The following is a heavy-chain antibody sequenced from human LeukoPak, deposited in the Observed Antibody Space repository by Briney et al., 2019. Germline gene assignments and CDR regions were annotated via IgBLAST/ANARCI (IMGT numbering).Heavy chain of an antibody. J-gene: IGHJ4*02. Sequence: ASVKVSCKASGYTFTSYGISWVRQAPGQGLEWMGWISAYNGNTNYAQKLQGRVTMTTDTSTSTAYMELRSLRSDDTAVYYCAREFPVYCGGDCYMYYFDYWGQGTLVTVSS. D-gene: IGHD2-21*02. CDR3: AREFPVYCGGDCYMYYFDY. CDR2: ISAYNGNT. V-gene: IGHV1-18*01. CDR1: GYTFTSYG.